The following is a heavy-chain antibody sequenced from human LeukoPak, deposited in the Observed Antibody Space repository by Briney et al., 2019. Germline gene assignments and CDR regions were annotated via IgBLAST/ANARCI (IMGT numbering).Heavy chain of an antibody. Sequence: GGSLRLSCAASGFTFSSYAMSWVRQAPRKGLEWVSAISDSGGRTYYADSVKGRFTISRDNSKNTLYLQMNSLRAEDTAVYYCAKVRWIGDLPFDYWGQGPLVTVSS. V-gene: IGHV3-23*01. CDR1: GFTFSSYA. CDR2: ISDSGGRT. CDR3: AKVRWIGDLPFDY. J-gene: IGHJ4*02. D-gene: IGHD4-23*01.